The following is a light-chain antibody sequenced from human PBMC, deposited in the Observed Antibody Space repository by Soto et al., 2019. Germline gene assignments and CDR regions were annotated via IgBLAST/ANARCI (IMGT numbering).Light chain of an antibody. CDR3: QQYDTSPRT. Sequence: IVLTQSPGTLSLSPGERATLSCRASQSVYSYIAWYQQKPGQAPRLLIYGASSRATGIPDRFSGSESGTDFTLTISRLEPEDFAVYYCQQYDTSPRTFGQGTKVDIK. J-gene: IGKJ1*01. V-gene: IGKV3-20*01. CDR1: QSVYSY. CDR2: GAS.